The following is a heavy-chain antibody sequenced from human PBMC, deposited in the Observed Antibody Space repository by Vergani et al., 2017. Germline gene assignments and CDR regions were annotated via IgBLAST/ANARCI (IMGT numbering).Heavy chain of an antibody. CDR1: GFTVSSNY. V-gene: IGHV3-53*01. CDR3: ARVKMATILLRAFDI. D-gene: IGHD5-24*01. Sequence: EVQLVESGGGLIQPGGSLRLSCAASGFTVSSNYMSWVRQAPGKGLEWVSVIYSGGGTYYADSVKGRFTISRDNSKNTLYLQMNSLRAEDTAVYYCARVKMATILLRAFDIWGQGTMVTVSS. J-gene: IGHJ3*02. CDR2: IYSGGGT.